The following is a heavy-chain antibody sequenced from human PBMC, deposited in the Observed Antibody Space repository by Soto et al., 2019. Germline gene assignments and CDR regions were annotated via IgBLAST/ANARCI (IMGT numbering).Heavy chain of an antibody. V-gene: IGHV3-33*01. CDR2: IWYDGSNK. D-gene: IGHD7-27*01. CDR3: ARAGDYYSGMDV. CDR1: GFTFSSYG. Sequence: QVQLVESGGGVVQPGRSLRLSCAASGFTFSSYGMHWVRQAPGKGLEWVAVIWYDGSNKYYADSVKGRFTISRDNSKNTLYLQMNSLRAEDTAVYYCARAGDYYSGMDVWGQGTTVTVSS. J-gene: IGHJ6*02.